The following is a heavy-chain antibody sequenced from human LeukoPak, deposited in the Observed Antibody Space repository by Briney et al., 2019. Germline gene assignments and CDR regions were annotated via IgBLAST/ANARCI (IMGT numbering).Heavy chain of an antibody. Sequence: SQTLSLTCTVSGGSISSGDYYWSWIRQPPGKGLEWIGEINHSGSTNYDPSLKSRVTISVDTSKNQFSLKLSSVTAADTAVYYCARGRSSSWYYYYYGMDVWGQGTTVTVSS. D-gene: IGHD6-13*01. CDR2: INHSGST. CDR3: ARGRSSSWYYYYYGMDV. CDR1: GGSISSGDYY. J-gene: IGHJ6*02. V-gene: IGHV4-30-4*08.